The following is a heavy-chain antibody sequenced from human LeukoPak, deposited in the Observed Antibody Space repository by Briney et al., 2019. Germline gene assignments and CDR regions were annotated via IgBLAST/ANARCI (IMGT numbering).Heavy chain of an antibody. CDR3: ARDLPAPMITFGGVIVVFDY. J-gene: IGHJ4*02. CDR1: GYTFTSYG. V-gene: IGHV1-18*01. D-gene: IGHD3-16*02. CDR2: ISAYNGNT. Sequence: GASVKVSCKASGYTFTSYGISWVRQAPGQGLEWMGWISAYNGNTNYAQKLQGRVTMTTDTSTSTAYMELRSLRSDDTAVYYCARDLPAPMITFGGVIVVFDYWGQGTLVTVSS.